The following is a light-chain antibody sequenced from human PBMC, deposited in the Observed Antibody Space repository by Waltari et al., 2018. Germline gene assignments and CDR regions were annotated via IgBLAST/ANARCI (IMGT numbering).Light chain of an antibody. CDR2: DAS. J-gene: IGKJ2*01. V-gene: IGKV3-11*01. CDR3: QQRSSWPYT. Sequence: EIVLIQSPATLTLSPGDTATPSCMASQTVRTFFAWYQQKPGQAPRLLTFDASSRATGISPKFRGSGSGTDFTLTVNNLEPEDFAVYYCQQRSSWPYTFGQGTRVDFK. CDR1: QTVRTF.